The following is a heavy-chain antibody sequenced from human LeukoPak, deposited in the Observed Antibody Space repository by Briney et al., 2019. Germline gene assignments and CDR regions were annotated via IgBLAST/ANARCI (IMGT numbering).Heavy chain of an antibody. V-gene: IGHV3-21*01. CDR3: ARDATYYYDSSGYPSDPDY. CDR2: ISSSSSYI. J-gene: IGHJ4*02. CDR1: GFTFSSYA. D-gene: IGHD3-22*01. Sequence: PGGSLRLSCAASGFTFSSYAMSWVRQAPGKGLEWVSSISSSSSYIYYADSVKGRFTISRDNAKNSLYLQMNSLRAEDTAVYYCARDATYYYDSSGYPSDPDYWGLGTLVTVSS.